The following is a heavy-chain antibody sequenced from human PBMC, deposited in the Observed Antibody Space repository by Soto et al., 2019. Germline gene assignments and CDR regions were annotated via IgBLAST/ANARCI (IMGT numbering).Heavy chain of an antibody. Sequence: QVRLVESGGGLFRPGRSLRLSCEASGLIFPSCALHWIRQAPGKGLEWVAVIGSDGTHKYYGDSVQGRFTISRDTSQNMVFLQMDRLTAEDTALYYCARDSRVDVPDYFDNWGQGTLVTVSS. D-gene: IGHD3-10*02. V-gene: IGHV3-30*01. CDR2: IGSDGTHK. J-gene: IGHJ4*02. CDR3: ARDSRVDVPDYFDN. CDR1: GLIFPSCA.